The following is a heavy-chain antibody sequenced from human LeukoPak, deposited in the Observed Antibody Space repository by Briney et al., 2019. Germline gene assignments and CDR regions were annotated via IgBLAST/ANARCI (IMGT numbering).Heavy chain of an antibody. CDR1: GFTVSSNY. V-gene: IGHV3-53*01. CDR2: IYSGGST. Sequence: GGSLRLSCAASGFTVSSNYMSWVRQAPGKGLEWVSVIYSGGSTYYADSVKGRFTISRDNSKNTLYLQMNSLRAEDTAVYYCARHITMIDGGYFQHWGQGTLVTVSS. D-gene: IGHD3-22*01. CDR3: ARHITMIDGGYFQH. J-gene: IGHJ1*01.